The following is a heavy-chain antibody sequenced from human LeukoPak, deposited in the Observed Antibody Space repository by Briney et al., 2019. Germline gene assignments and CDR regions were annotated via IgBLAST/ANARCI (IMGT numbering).Heavy chain of an antibody. V-gene: IGHV3-20*04. Sequence: PGGSLRLSCGASGFSFTTYWMSWVRQAPGKGLEWVSGINWNGGSTGYADSVKGRFTISRDNAKNSLYLQMDSLSAEDTAFYYCAKNLGSGWYFPFDYWGQGTLVTVSS. J-gene: IGHJ4*02. CDR3: AKNLGSGWYFPFDY. CDR2: INWNGGST. CDR1: GFSFTTYW. D-gene: IGHD6-19*01.